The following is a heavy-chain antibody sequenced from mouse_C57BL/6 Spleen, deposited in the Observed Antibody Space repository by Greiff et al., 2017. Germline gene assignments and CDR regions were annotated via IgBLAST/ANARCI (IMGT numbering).Heavy chain of an antibody. CDR2: ISSGGDYI. D-gene: IGHD1-1*01. CDR3: TRDPDYYGSSLAWFAY. Sequence: EVQLVESGEGLVKPGGSLKLSCAASGFTFSSYAMSWVRQTPEKRLEWVAYISSGGDYIYYADTVKGRFTISRDNARNTLYLQMSSLRSEDTAMYYCTRDPDYYGSSLAWFAYWGQGTLGTVSA. J-gene: IGHJ3*01. V-gene: IGHV5-9-1*02. CDR1: GFTFSSYA.